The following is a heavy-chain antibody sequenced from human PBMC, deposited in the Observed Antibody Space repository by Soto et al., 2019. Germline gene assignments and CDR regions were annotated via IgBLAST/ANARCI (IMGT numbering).Heavy chain of an antibody. D-gene: IGHD2-15*01. CDR3: ASDIVVVVAATPATYNWFDP. CDR1: GGSLRRSRYY. Sequence: QLQLQESGPGLVKPSATLSLTCPVSGGSLRRSRYYWGWIRPPPGPGLEWIGSVYYSGSPYYNPSLKRRVTKSEDTSKHQFYLKLSSVTAPDTAVYYCASDIVVVVAATPATYNWFDPWGQGTLVTVSS. J-gene: IGHJ5*02. CDR2: VYYSGSP. V-gene: IGHV4-39*01.